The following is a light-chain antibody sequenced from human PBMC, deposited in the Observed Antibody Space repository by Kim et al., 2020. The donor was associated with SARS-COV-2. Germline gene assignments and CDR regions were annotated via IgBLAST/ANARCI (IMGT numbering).Light chain of an antibody. Sequence: SPGERATLSCSASQSVSSSYLAWYQQKPGQAPRLLIYGASSRATGTPDRFSGSGSGTDFTLTISRLEPEDFAVYYCQQYGSSPWTFGQGTKVEIK. V-gene: IGKV3-20*01. CDR2: GAS. CDR3: QQYGSSPWT. CDR1: QSVSSSY. J-gene: IGKJ1*01.